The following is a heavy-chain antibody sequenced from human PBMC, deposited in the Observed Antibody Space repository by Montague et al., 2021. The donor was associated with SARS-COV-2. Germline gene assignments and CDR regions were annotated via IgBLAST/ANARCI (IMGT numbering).Heavy chain of an antibody. CDR1: GGSFSDYY. CDR2: INQSGST. Sequence: SETLSLTCAVYGGSFSDYYWSWIRQPPGKGLEWIGEINQSGSTNYNPSLKSRVTLSVDTSKKQFSLKPSSLTAADTAVYYCARVAGGYYHDSSAYFDYWGQGSLVTVSS. J-gene: IGHJ4*02. D-gene: IGHD3-22*01. CDR3: ARVAGGYYHDSSAYFDY. V-gene: IGHV4-34*01.